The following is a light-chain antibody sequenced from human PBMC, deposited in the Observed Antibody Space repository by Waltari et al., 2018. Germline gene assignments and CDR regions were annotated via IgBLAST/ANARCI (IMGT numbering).Light chain of an antibody. CDR3: QQYYSRRT. J-gene: IGKJ1*01. V-gene: IGKV4-1*01. Sequence: DIVMTQSPDSLAVSLGERVTINCKSSQSLLYNSNDKNYLAWYQQKPGQPPNLLSYWASTRHAGVPDRFSGSGSATEFTLTISGLQAEDVTVYYGQQYYSRRTCGQGTRVEIK. CDR1: QSLLYNSNDKNY. CDR2: WAS.